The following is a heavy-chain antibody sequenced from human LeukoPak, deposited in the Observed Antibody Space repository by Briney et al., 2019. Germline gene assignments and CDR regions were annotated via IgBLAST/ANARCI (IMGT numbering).Heavy chain of an antibody. CDR2: IYRSGSP. V-gene: IGHV4-38-2*01. CDR1: GYSISSGYY. D-gene: IGHD5-18*01. J-gene: IGHJ4*02. CDR3: ARGYSARFGY. Sequence: SSDTLSLTCAVSGYSISSGYYWGWIRQPPGKGLEWIGRIYRSGSPHYNPSLKSRVTISVDTSKNQFSLKLSSVTAADTAVYYCARGYSARFGYWGQGTLVTVSS.